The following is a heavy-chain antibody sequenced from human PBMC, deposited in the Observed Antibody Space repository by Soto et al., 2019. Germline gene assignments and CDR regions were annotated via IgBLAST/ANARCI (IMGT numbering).Heavy chain of an antibody. CDR3: AKDRNGYSSGWST. Sequence: GGSLRLSCAASGFTFSSYAMSWVRQAPWKGLEWVSSISGTGGSTYYADSVKGRFTISRDNSKNTLYLQMNSLRAEDTAVYYCAKDRNGYSSGWSTWGQGTMVTVSS. CDR1: GFTFSSYA. CDR2: ISGTGGST. V-gene: IGHV3-23*01. D-gene: IGHD6-19*01. J-gene: IGHJ3*01.